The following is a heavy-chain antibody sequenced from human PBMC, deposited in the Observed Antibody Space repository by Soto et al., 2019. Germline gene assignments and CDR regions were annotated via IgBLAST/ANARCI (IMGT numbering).Heavy chain of an antibody. V-gene: IGHV4-59*12. CDR3: ARDRRFITMVRGVIILAY. D-gene: IGHD3-10*01. CDR2: IYYSGST. J-gene: IGHJ4*02. Sequence: SETLSLTCTVSGGSISSYYWSWIRQPPGKGLEWIGYIYYSGSTNYNPSLKSRVTISVDTSKNQFSLKLSSVTAADTAVYYCARDRRFITMVRGVIILAYWGQGTLVTVS. CDR1: GGSISSYY.